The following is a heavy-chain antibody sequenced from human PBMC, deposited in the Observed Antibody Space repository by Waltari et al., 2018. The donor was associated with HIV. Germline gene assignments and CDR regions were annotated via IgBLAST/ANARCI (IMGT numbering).Heavy chain of an antibody. J-gene: IGHJ3*02. V-gene: IGHV3-49*03. CDR3: IRGLRGLDI. CDR1: GFTFNDFA. D-gene: IGHD5-12*01. CDR2: IRSKTYGGTT. Sequence: EVQMVESGGGLVQPGRSLRLSWTASGFTFNDFAVNWFRQAPGKWLEWVGYIRSKTYGGTTEYAASVKGRFTISRDDSKSIAYLQMNSLKTEDTAVYYCIRGLRGLDIWGQGTMVTVSS.